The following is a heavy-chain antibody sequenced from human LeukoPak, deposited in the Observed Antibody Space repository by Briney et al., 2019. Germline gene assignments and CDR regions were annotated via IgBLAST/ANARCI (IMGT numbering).Heavy chain of an antibody. Sequence: PSETLSLTCAVSGGSISSGGYSWSWIRQPPGKGLEWIGYIYHSGSTYYNPSLKSRVTISVDRSKNQFSLKLSSVTAADTAVYYCAKDRTQAYYDFWSGYYYFDYWGQGTLVTVSS. CDR1: GGSISSGGYS. D-gene: IGHD3-3*01. J-gene: IGHJ4*02. V-gene: IGHV4-30-2*01. CDR3: AKDRTQAYYDFWSGYYYFDY. CDR2: IYHSGST.